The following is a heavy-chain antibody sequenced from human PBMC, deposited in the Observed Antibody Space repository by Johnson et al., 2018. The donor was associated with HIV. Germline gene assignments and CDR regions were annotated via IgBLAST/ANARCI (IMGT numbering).Heavy chain of an antibody. J-gene: IGHJ3*02. D-gene: IGHD1-26*01. CDR1: GFTFSNAW. V-gene: IGHV3-15*01. CDR2: IKSKTDGGTT. Sequence: VQLVESGGGVVQPGRSLRLSCAASGFTFSNAWMSWVRQAPGKGLEWVGRIKSKTDGGTTDYAAPVKGRFTISRDDSKNSLYLQMNSLKTEDTAVYYCAREPEGWAFDIWGQGTMVTVSS. CDR3: AREPEGWAFDI.